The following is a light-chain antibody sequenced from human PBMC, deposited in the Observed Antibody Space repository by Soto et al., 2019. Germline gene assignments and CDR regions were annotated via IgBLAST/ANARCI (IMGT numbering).Light chain of an antibody. CDR3: QSYDTSLSGSWV. CDR2: ANT. Sequence: QSVLTQPPSVSGAPGQRVTISCTGTSSNIGAGYDVHWYQQLPGTAPKLLLFANTNRPSGVPDRFSGSKSGTSASLAITGLQAEDEADYYCQSYDTSLSGSWVFGGGTKLTVL. V-gene: IGLV1-40*01. CDR1: SSNIGAGYD. J-gene: IGLJ2*01.